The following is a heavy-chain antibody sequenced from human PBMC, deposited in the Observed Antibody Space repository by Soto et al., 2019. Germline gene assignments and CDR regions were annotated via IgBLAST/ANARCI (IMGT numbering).Heavy chain of an antibody. Sequence: QVQLVESGGGVILPGGSLRLSCAASGFTFSSYAMHWVRQAPGTGPEWVAATSSDGTDNVYADSVSGRFTISRDNSKNTLYLEMNSLRAEDTAVYYCANLWGDGYNLGQDYNGMDVWGQGTTVIVSS. V-gene: IGHV3-30*04. CDR2: TSSDGTDN. CDR1: GFTFSSYA. CDR3: ANLWGDGYNLGQDYNGMDV. J-gene: IGHJ6*02. D-gene: IGHD5-12*01.